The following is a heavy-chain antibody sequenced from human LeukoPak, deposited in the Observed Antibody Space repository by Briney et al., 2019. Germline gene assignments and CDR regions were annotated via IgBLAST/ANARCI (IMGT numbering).Heavy chain of an antibody. CDR1: GFTFSGSA. D-gene: IGHD3-10*01. Sequence: GGSLRLSCAASGFTFSGSAMHWVRQASGKGLEWVGRIRSNYATAYAASVKGRFTISRDDLKNMAYLQMNSLKTEDTAVYYCSRLRGDSGRDYYYYGLDVWGQGTTVTVSS. J-gene: IGHJ6*02. CDR3: SRLRGDSGRDYYYYGLDV. V-gene: IGHV3-73*01. CDR2: IRSNYAT.